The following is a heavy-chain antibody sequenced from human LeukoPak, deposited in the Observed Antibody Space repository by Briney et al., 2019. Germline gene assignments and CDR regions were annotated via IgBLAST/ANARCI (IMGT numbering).Heavy chain of an antibody. D-gene: IGHD6-13*01. CDR3: ASGIAAAGTPDAFDI. V-gene: IGHV4-59*01. CDR1: GGSISSYY. Sequence: SETLSLTCTVSGGSISSYYWSWIRQPPGKGLEWIGYIYYSGSTNYNPSLKSRVTISVDTSKNQFSLKLGSVTAADTAVYYCASGIAAAGTPDAFDIWGQGTMVTVSS. J-gene: IGHJ3*02. CDR2: IYYSGST.